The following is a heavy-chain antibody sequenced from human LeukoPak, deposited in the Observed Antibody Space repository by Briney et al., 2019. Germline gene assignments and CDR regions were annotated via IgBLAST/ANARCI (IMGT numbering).Heavy chain of an antibody. J-gene: IGHJ4*02. CDR1: GISVSENY. V-gene: IGHV3-23*01. Sequence: GGSLRLSCAASGISVSENYMSWVRQAPGKGLEWVSAISGSGGSTYYADSVKGRFTISRDNPKNTLYLQMNSLRAEDTAVYYCAKEGPLLDYFDYWGQGTLVTVSS. D-gene: IGHD2/OR15-2a*01. CDR3: AKEGPLLDYFDY. CDR2: ISGSGGST.